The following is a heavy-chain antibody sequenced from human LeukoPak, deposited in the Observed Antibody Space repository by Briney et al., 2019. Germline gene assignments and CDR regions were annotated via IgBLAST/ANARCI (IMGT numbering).Heavy chain of an antibody. CDR3: AREQWEPHRPFDY. J-gene: IGHJ4*02. CDR1: GGSISSSSYY. Sequence: SETLSLTCTVSGGSISSSSYYWGWIRQPPGKGLEWIGSIYYSGSTYYNPSLKSRVTISVDTSKNQFSLKLSSVTAADTAVYYCAREQWEPHRPFDYCDREPWSPSPQ. V-gene: IGHV4-39*02. CDR2: IYYSGST. D-gene: IGHD1-26*01.